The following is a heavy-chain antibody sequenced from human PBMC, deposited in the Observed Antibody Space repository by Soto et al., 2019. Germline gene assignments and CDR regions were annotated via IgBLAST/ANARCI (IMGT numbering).Heavy chain of an antibody. Sequence: PSETLSLTCTVFGGSISSSGYYWGWIRQSPGKGLEWIGSIFYNGNTYYNPSLRGRGTISVDTSKSHFSLKLTSVTAADTALYYCASAYDDITYYLDAFDFWGQGTRVTVSS. CDR1: GGSISSSGYY. J-gene: IGHJ5*01. CDR3: ASAYDDITYYLDAFDF. D-gene: IGHD3-22*01. V-gene: IGHV4-39*02. CDR2: IFYNGNT.